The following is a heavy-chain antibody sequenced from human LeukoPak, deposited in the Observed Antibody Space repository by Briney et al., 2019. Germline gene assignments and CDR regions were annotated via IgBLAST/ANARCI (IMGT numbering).Heavy chain of an antibody. CDR3: ARDNVVMDV. CDR1: GGSISNGGYY. D-gene: IGHD2-8*01. V-gene: IGHV4-31*03. Sequence: SGTLSLTCTVSGGSISNGGYYWSWIRQHPGKGLEWIGYIYYSGSTYYNPSLKSRVTISVATSKNQFSLKLSSVTASDTAVYYCARDNVVMDVWGQGTTVTVSS. J-gene: IGHJ6*02. CDR2: IYYSGST.